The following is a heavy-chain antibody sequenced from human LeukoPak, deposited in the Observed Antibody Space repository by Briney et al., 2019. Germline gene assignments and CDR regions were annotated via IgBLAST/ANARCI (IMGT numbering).Heavy chain of an antibody. V-gene: IGHV1-2*02. Sequence: VASVKVSCKASGGTFSSYAISWVRQAPGQGLEWMGWINPNSGGTNYAQKFQGRVTMTRDTSISTAYMELSRLRSDDTAVYYCARDGSQLLELLYYFDYWGQGTLVTVSS. D-gene: IGHD1-7*01. CDR1: GGTFSSYA. CDR2: INPNSGGT. J-gene: IGHJ4*02. CDR3: ARDGSQLLELLYYFDY.